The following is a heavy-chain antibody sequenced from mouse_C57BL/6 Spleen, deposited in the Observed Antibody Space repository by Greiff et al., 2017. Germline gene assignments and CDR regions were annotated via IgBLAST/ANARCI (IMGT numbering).Heavy chain of an antibody. CDR1: GYTFTSYW. CDR2: IYPSDSYT. Sequence: VQLQQPGAELVKPGASVKLSCKASGYTFTSYWMQWVKQRPGQGLEWIGEIYPSDSYTNYNQKFKGKATLTVDTSSSHAYMQLSSLTSEDSAVYDCATGTGNYYAMDYWGQGTSVTVSS. V-gene: IGHV1-50*01. D-gene: IGHD3-3*01. J-gene: IGHJ4*01. CDR3: ATGTGNYYAMDY.